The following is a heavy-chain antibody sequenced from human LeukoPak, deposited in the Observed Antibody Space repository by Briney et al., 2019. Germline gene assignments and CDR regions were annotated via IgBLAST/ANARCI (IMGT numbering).Heavy chain of an antibody. CDR3: ARDRDTLERWLAVHNWFGP. Sequence: TSVKVSCKASGYTFTGYYMHWVRQAPGQGLEWMGRINPNSGGTNYAQKFQGRVTMTRDTSISTAYMELSRLTSDDTAVYYCARDRDTLERWLAVHNWFGPWGQGNLVTVSS. CDR2: INPNSGGT. V-gene: IGHV1-2*06. D-gene: IGHD5-24*01. J-gene: IGHJ5*02. CDR1: GYTFTGYY.